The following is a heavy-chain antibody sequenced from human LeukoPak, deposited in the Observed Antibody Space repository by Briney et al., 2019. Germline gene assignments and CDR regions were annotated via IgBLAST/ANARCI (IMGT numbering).Heavy chain of an antibody. CDR2: ISGGYNGDS. D-gene: IGHD2-15*01. Sequence: ASVKVSCKASGYTFTSYGISWVRQAPGQGLEWMAWISGGYNGDSNYALKLRGRLTMTTDTSTSTAYMDLSSLRSDDTAVYYCARDEKKYCSGGSCPAYFDYWGQGTLVTVSS. J-gene: IGHJ4*02. CDR3: ARDEKKYCSGGSCPAYFDY. CDR1: GYTFTSYG. V-gene: IGHV1-18*01.